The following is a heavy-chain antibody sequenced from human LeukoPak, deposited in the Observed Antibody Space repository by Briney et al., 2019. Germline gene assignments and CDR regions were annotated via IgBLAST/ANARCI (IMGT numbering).Heavy chain of an antibody. CDR2: IYNGGII. Sequence: SETLSLTCTVSGDSISRYYWSWIRQPAGKGLEWIGRIYNGGIITYNPSLKSRVTMSIDTSNNQFSLRLRFVTAADTAVYYCARVFDSGSQAYFYYMDVWGKGTTVTIFS. CDR1: GDSISRYY. J-gene: IGHJ6*03. D-gene: IGHD3-10*01. V-gene: IGHV4-4*07. CDR3: ARVFDSGSQAYFYYMDV.